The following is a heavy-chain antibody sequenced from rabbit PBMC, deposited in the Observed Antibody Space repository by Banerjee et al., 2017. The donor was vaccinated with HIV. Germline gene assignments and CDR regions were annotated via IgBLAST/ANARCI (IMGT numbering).Heavy chain of an antibody. D-gene: IGHD4-1*01. CDR3: ARDLAGVIGWNFNL. V-gene: IGHV1S45*01. CDR1: GSDISSNA. CDR2: INTSSGNT. J-gene: IGHJ4*01. Sequence: QEQLEESGGDLVQPEGSLTLTCKASGSDISSNAMCWVRQAPGKGLELIACINTSSGNTVYASWAKGRFTISKTSSTTVTLQMTSLTAADTATYFCARDLAGVIGWNFNLWGQGTLVTVS.